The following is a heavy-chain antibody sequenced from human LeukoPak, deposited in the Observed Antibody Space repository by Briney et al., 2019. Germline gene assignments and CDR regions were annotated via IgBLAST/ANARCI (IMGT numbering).Heavy chain of an antibody. J-gene: IGHJ6*03. CDR3: AKDNVVVPAATCYMDV. CDR2: ISGSGGST. CDR1: GFTFSSYW. Sequence: PGGSLRLSCAASGFTFSSYWMSWVRQAPGKGLEWVSAISGSGGSTYYADSVKGRFTISRDNSKNTLYLQMNSLRAEDTAVYYCAKDNVVVPAATCYMDVWGKGTTVTVSS. D-gene: IGHD2-2*01. V-gene: IGHV3-23*01.